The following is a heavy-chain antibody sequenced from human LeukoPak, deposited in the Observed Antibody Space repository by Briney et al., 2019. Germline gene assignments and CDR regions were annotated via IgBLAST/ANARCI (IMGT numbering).Heavy chain of an antibody. CDR3: ASDRGGGPFDY. J-gene: IGHJ4*02. D-gene: IGHD3-10*01. Sequence: GGSLRLSCVASGFPFSSYWMTWVRQAPGKGLEWVAVIWSDGSQKYYADSVKGRFTISRDNSENTLYLQMNSLRAEDTAVYYCASDRGGGPFDYWGQGTLVTVSS. CDR2: IWSDGSQK. CDR1: GFPFSSYW. V-gene: IGHV3-33*08.